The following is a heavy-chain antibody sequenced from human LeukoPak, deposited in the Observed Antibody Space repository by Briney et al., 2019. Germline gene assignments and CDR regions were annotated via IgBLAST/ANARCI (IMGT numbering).Heavy chain of an antibody. CDR1: GFTLSSRW. D-gene: IGHD3-3*01. CDR3: ATYDSWSGYNIAY. J-gene: IGHJ4*02. CDR2: INRDGGEK. Sequence: PGGSLRLSCVVSGFTLSSRWMMWVRQAPGEGLEWMTNINRDGGEKNYVDSVKGRFTITRDNAENSLYLQMNSLKVEDSAIYYCATYDSWSGYNIAYWGQGTLVTVSS. V-gene: IGHV3-7*03.